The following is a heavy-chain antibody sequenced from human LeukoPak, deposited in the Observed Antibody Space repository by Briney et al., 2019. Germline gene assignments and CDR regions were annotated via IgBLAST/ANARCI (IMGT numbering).Heavy chain of an antibody. CDR2: INHSGST. Sequence: SETLSLTCAVYGGSFSGYYWSWIRQPPGKGLEWIGEINHSGSTNYNPSLKSRVTMSVDTSKNQFSLKLSSVTAADTAVYYCARGITMVRGVIGEDYWGQGTLVTVSS. D-gene: IGHD3-10*01. V-gene: IGHV4-34*01. CDR1: GGSFSGYY. J-gene: IGHJ4*02. CDR3: ARGITMVRGVIGEDY.